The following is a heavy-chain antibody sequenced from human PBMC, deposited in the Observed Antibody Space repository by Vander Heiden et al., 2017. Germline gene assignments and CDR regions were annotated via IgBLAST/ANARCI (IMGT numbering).Heavy chain of an antibody. Sequence: EVQLLESGGGLVQPGGSLRLSCEASGCTCGSKARSWVRQAPGKGLEWVSGIGSDYDTHYADSVKGRFTISRDNSKNTLYLQVNSLRAEDTAVYYCAKDLHFWAACDVWGQGTTVTVSS. D-gene: IGHD7-27*01. J-gene: IGHJ6*02. CDR3: AKDLHFWAACDV. V-gene: IGHV3-23*01. CDR2: IGSDYDT. CDR1: GCTCGSKA.